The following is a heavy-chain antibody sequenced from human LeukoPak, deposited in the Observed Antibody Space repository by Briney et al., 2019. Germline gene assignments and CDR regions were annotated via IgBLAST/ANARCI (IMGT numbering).Heavy chain of an antibody. V-gene: IGHV3-43D*03. D-gene: IGHD6-19*01. CDR2: VTWDGSFT. Sequence: PGGSLRLSCAASGFTFDDYAMYWVRQAPGKGLEWDSLVTWDGSFTYYVDSVKGRFTISRDNSKNSLYLQMNSLRAEDTAFYYCAKARNAVAGTGYYFDNWGQGTLVTVSS. J-gene: IGHJ4*02. CDR1: GFTFDDYA. CDR3: AKARNAVAGTGYYFDN.